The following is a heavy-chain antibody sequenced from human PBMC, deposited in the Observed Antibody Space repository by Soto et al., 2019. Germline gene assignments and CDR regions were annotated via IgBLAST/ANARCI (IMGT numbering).Heavy chain of an antibody. CDR3: AREPPRPGVYYMDV. CDR1: GFTVSSNY. V-gene: IGHV3-53*04. Sequence: EVQLVESGGGLVQPGGSLRLSCAASGFTVSSNYMSWVRQAPGKGLEWVSVIYSGGSTYYADSVKGRFTISRHNSKNTLYLQMNSLRAEDTAVYYCAREPPRPGVYYMDVWGKGTTVTVSS. CDR2: IYSGGST. J-gene: IGHJ6*03.